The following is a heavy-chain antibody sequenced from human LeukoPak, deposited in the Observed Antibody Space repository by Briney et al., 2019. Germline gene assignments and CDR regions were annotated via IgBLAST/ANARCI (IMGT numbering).Heavy chain of an antibody. D-gene: IGHD5-24*01. V-gene: IGHV3-23*01. CDR1: GFTFSSHW. CDR3: ARDLRDGYNYCPQY. CDR2: LSGSGITT. Sequence: GGSLRLSCAASGFTFSSHWMYWVRQAPGKGLVWVSTLSGSGITTYYADSVKGRFTISRDNSKNTLYLQMNSLRAEVTAVYYCARDLRDGYNYCPQYWGQGTLVTVSS. J-gene: IGHJ4*02.